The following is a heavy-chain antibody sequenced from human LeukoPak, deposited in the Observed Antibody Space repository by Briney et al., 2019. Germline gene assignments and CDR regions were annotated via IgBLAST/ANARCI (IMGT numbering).Heavy chain of an antibody. Sequence: PGGSLRLSCAASGFTLSYYSMKWVRQAPGKGLEWVSSISSSSKYIYYADSVKGRFTISRDNAKNSLFLQMNGLRVEDTAVYYCARDPELGTTGGDYWGQGTLVTVSS. CDR3: ARDPELGTTGGDY. J-gene: IGHJ4*02. D-gene: IGHD1-14*01. CDR2: ISSSSKYI. V-gene: IGHV3-21*01. CDR1: GFTLSYYS.